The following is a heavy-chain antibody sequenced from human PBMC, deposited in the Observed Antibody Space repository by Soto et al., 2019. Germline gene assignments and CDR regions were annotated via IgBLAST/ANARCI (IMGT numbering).Heavy chain of an antibody. Sequence: QVQLVQSGAEVKKPGSSVKVSCKASGDTFSSSTVSWVRQASGQGLEWMGGTIPILGTTNYAQKFQGRVTITADEATSTAYMEFSSLRSEDTAVYYCARGESSDTGEADWGQGTLVTVSS. V-gene: IGHV1-69*01. CDR2: TIPILGTT. CDR1: GDTFSSST. CDR3: ARGESSDTGEAD. J-gene: IGHJ4*02. D-gene: IGHD5-18*01.